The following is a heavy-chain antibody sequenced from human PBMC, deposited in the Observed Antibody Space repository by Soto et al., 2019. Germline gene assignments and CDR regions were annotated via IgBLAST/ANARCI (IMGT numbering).Heavy chain of an antibody. V-gene: IGHV3-23*01. J-gene: IGHJ4*03. CDR3: AKRHYYGSGSFALAT. Sequence: EVRLLESGGGVVQPGGSLRLSCAGSGFTFSSNAMSWVRQAPGKGLEWVSSVSGDGYASDYADSVKGRFTVSRHNSKNTLYLPMNSLRAEDTAVYYCAKRHYYGSGSFALATWGQATLVTVSS. D-gene: IGHD3-10*01. CDR2: VSGDGYAS. CDR1: GFTFSSNA.